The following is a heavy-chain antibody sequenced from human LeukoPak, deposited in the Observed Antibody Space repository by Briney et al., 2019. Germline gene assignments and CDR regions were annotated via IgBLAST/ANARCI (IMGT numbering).Heavy chain of an antibody. V-gene: IGHV1-46*01. CDR2: INPSGGST. D-gene: IGHD2-2*01. J-gene: IGHJ5*02. CDR3: ARDGRYCGSTSCRLNWFDP. Sequence: ASVKVSCKASGYTFTTYYMHWVRQAPGQGLEWMGIINPSGGSTSYAQKFQGRVTMTRDTSTSTTYMELSSLRSEDTAVYYCARDGRYCGSTSCRLNWFDPWGQGTLVTVSS. CDR1: GYTFTTYY.